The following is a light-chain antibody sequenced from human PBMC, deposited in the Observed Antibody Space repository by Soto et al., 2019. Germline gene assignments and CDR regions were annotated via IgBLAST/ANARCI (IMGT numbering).Light chain of an antibody. Sequence: SYELTQPPSVSVAPGKTAIITCGGNNFGTKTVHWYQQKSGRAPVLVIYYDSDRPSGIPERFSGSNSGNTATLTISRVEAGDEADYYCQVWDASSDLLYVFGTGTKLTVL. J-gene: IGLJ1*01. V-gene: IGLV3-21*04. CDR1: NFGTKT. CDR2: YDS. CDR3: QVWDASSDLLYV.